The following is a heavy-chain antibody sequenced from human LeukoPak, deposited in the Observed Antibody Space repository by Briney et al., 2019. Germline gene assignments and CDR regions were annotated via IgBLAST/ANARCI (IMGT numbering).Heavy chain of an antibody. D-gene: IGHD3-22*01. V-gene: IGHV3-23*01. CDR1: GFTSSSYA. CDR3: ARDYYDSSGYYYFDY. Sequence: PGGSLRLSCAASGFTSSSYAMSWVRQAPGKGLEWVSAISGSGGSTYYADSVKGRFTISRDNSKNTLYLQMNSLRAEDTAVYYCARDYYDSSGYYYFDYWGQGTLVTVSS. J-gene: IGHJ4*02. CDR2: ISGSGGST.